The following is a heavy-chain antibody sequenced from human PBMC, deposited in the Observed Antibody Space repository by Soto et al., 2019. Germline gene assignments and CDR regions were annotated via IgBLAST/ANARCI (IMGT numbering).Heavy chain of an antibody. Sequence: QVQLVESGGGVDQPGRSLRLSCAASGFIFSSYPMHWVRQAPGKGLAWVAVISDDGNTKYYADSVKGRFTISRDKSKNTLYLQMNSLSAEDTAVYYCTRADVTVTLSVFDPWGQGTLVTVSS. CDR1: GFIFSSYP. V-gene: IGHV3-30-3*01. CDR3: TRADVTVTLSVFDP. CDR2: ISDDGNTK. D-gene: IGHD4-17*01. J-gene: IGHJ5*02.